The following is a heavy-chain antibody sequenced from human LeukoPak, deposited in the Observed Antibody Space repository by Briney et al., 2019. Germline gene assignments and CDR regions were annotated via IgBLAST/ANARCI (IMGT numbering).Heavy chain of an antibody. V-gene: IGHV3-53*01. J-gene: IGHJ2*01. Sequence: GGSLRLSCAASGITFSSYAMSWVRQAPGKGLEWVSVIYSGGTTYYADSVKGRFTFSRDNSKNTLYLQMNSLRAEDTAVYYCARKESPGWYFALWGRGTLVTVSS. CDR1: GITFSSYA. CDR2: IYSGGTT. CDR3: ARKESPGWYFAL.